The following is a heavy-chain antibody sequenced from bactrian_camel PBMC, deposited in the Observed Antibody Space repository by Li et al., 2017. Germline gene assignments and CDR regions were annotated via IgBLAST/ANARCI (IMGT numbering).Heavy chain of an antibody. CDR1: GYSSYC. J-gene: IGHJ4*01. CDR2: LDEDDTK. D-gene: IGHD1*01. Sequence: QVQLVESGGGSVRAGGSLRLSRAASGYSSYCLAWFRQGPGKEREGVATLDEDDTKIYRPSVKGRFTISKDNANNILYLQMNNLKPEDTAIYYCAWDHDTKTAVRFYDVPGFRYKGQGTQVTVS. V-gene: IGHV3S53*01.